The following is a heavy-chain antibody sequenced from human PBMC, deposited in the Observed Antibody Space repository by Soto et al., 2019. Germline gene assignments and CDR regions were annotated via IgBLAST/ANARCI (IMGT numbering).Heavy chain of an antibody. V-gene: IGHV3-74*01. J-gene: IGHJ6*02. CDR1: GFTFSTYW. CDR2: INSDGSTT. CDR3: ARDAYYEMGV. Sequence: EVQLVESGGGLVQPGGSLRLSCAASGFTFSTYWMHWVRQAPGKGLVWVSRINSDGSTTDYADSVKGRCTISRDNAKNTRNLHMNSLRAEDTAFYYCARDAYYEMGVWGQGTTVTVSS.